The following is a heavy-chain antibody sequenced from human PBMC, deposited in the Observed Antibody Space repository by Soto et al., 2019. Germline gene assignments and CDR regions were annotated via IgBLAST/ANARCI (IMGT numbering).Heavy chain of an antibody. D-gene: IGHD2-2*01. CDR3: ARGRYCSSTSCYPARWFDP. J-gene: IGHJ5*02. CDR2: INPNSGGT. V-gene: IGHV1-2*02. Sequence: ASLKVSCTASGYTFTCSSMRWVRQAPGQGLEWMGWINPNSGGTNYAQKFQGRVTMTRDTSISTAYMELSRLRSDDTAVYYCARGRYCSSTSCYPARWFDPWGQGTLVTVSS. CDR1: GYTFTCSS.